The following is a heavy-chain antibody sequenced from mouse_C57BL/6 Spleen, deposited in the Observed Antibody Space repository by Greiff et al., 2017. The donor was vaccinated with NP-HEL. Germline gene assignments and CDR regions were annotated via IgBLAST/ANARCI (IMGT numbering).Heavy chain of an antibody. V-gene: IGHV1-76*01. CDR3: ARRDGDYDYDGGGRYAMDY. Sequence: VQRVESGAELVRPGASVKLSCKASGYTFTDYYINWVKQRPGQGLEWIARIYPGSGNTYYNEKFKGKATLTAEKSSSTAYMQLSSLTSEDSAVYFCARRDGDYDYDGGGRYAMDYWGQGTSVTVSS. CDR1: GYTFTDYY. D-gene: IGHD2-4*01. J-gene: IGHJ4*01. CDR2: IYPGSGNT.